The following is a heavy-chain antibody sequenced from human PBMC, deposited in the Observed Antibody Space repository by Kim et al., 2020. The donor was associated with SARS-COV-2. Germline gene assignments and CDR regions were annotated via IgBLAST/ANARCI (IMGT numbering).Heavy chain of an antibody. D-gene: IGHD6-6*01. Sequence: GGSLRLSCAASGFTFSGYSMTWVRQAPGKGLEWVSIIGTDGIVAFYGDSVRGRFTISRDNSKNTLYIQMTRLRAEDTAMYYCAKKGTTQHGNEYFDSWGQGTLVTVSS. CDR1: GFTFSGYS. V-gene: IGHV3-23*01. J-gene: IGHJ5*01. CDR3: AKKGTTQHGNEYFDS. CDR2: IGTDGIVA.